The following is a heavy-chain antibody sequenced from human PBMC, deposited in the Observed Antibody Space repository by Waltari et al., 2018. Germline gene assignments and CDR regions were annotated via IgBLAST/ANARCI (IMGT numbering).Heavy chain of an antibody. D-gene: IGHD6-13*01. CDR2: IWYDGINK. CDR3: AKGGAAAAYFDY. CDR1: GFTFSTYG. J-gene: IGHJ4*02. V-gene: IGHV3-30*18. Sequence: QVQLVESGGGVVQPGKSLRLSCAASGFTFSTYGMPWVRQAPVKGLEWVAVIWYDGINKYYADSVKGRFTISRDNSKNTLYLQMNSLRAEDTAMYYCAKGGAAAAYFDYWGQGTLVTVSS.